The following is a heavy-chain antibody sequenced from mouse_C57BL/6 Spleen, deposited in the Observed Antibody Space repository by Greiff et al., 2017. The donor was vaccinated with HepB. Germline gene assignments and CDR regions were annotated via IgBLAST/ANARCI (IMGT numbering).Heavy chain of an antibody. CDR1: GYTFTSYW. D-gene: IGHD3-2*02. V-gene: IGHV1-50*01. Sequence: QVQLQQPGAELVKPGASVKLSCKASGYTFTSYWMQWVKQRPGQGLEWIGEIDPSDSYTNYNQKFKGKATLTVDTSSSTAYMQLSSLTSEDSAVYYCALDSSGPALFAYWGQGTLVTVSA. J-gene: IGHJ3*01. CDR2: IDPSDSYT. CDR3: ALDSSGPALFAY.